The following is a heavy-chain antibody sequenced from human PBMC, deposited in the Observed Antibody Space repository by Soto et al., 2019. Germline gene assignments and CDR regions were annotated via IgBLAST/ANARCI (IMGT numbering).Heavy chain of an antibody. CDR2: INPNSGGT. J-gene: IGHJ4*02. D-gene: IGHD2-15*01. CDR1: GYTLTGYY. Sequence: ASVKVSCKASGYTLTGYYMHWVRQAPGQGLEWMGWINPNSGGTNYAQKFQGRVTMTRDTSISTAYMELSRLRSDDTAVYYCARVTGYCSGGSCYKAGLDYWGQGTLVTVSS. V-gene: IGHV1-2*02. CDR3: ARVTGYCSGGSCYKAGLDY.